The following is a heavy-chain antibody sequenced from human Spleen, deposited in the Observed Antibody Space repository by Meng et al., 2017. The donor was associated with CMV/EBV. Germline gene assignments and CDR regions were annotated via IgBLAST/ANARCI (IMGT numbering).Heavy chain of an antibody. D-gene: IGHD3-10*01. Sequence: VQLQGSGPGLLKPSATLSLTCTVSGGSISSYYWSWIRQPAGKGLEWIGRIYTSGSTNYNPSLKSRVTMSVDTSKNQFSLKLSSVTAADTAVYYCARWGLWFGELSFDYWGQGTLVTVSS. J-gene: IGHJ4*02. CDR1: GGSISSYY. CDR3: ARWGLWFGELSFDY. V-gene: IGHV4-4*07. CDR2: IYTSGST.